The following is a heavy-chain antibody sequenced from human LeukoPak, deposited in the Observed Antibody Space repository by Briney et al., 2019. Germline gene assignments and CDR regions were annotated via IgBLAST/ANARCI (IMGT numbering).Heavy chain of an antibody. J-gene: IGHJ6*03. D-gene: IGHD3-3*01. V-gene: IGHV1-8*01. CDR2: MNPNSGNT. CDR1: GYTFTSYD. CDR3: ARLITIFGVDYYYYMDI. Sequence: ASVKVSCKASGYTFTSYDINWVRQATGQGLEWMGWMNPNSGNTGYAQKFQGRVTMTRNTSISTARMELSSLRSEDTAVYYCARLITIFGVDYYYYMDIWGKGTTVTVSS.